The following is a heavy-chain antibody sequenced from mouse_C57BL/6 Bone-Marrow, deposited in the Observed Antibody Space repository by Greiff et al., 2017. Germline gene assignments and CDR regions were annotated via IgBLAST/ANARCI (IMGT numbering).Heavy chain of an antibody. CDR2: IYPSDSET. V-gene: IGHV1-61*01. CDR3: ARWTAQATAFDY. Sequence: QVQLQQPGAELVRPGSSVKLSCKASGYTFTSYWMDWVKQRPGQGLEWIGNIYPSDSETHYNQKFKDKATLTVDKSSSTAYMQHSSLTSEDSAVYYCARWTAQATAFDYWGQGTTLTVSS. J-gene: IGHJ2*01. D-gene: IGHD3-2*02. CDR1: GYTFTSYW.